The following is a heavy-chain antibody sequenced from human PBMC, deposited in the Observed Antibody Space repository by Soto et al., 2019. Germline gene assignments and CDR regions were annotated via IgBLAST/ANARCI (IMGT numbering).Heavy chain of an antibody. CDR3: AKYGWWLVHFYYYGMDV. J-gene: IGHJ6*02. CDR1: GFTFSSFA. V-gene: IGHV3-23*01. CDR2: ICGSGGST. D-gene: IGHD6-19*01. Sequence: EVQLLESGGGLVQPGGSLRLSCAASGFTFSSFAMSWVRQAPGKGLEWVSAICGSGGSTYYADSVKGRFTISRDNSKNTLYLQMNSLRAEDTAVYYCAKYGWWLVHFYYYGMDVWGQGTTVNVSS.